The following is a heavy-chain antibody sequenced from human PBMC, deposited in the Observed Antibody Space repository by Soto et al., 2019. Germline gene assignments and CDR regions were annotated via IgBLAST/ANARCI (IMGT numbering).Heavy chain of an antibody. Sequence: QVQLVQSGAEVKKPGASVKASCKASGYTFTSYYMHWVRQAPGQGLEWMGIINHSGGSTSYAQKFQGRVTMTRDTSTSKVYMELSSLRSEDTAVYYCARERQGYCSGGSCYYYYGMDVWGQGTTVTVSS. D-gene: IGHD2-15*01. CDR2: INHSGGST. V-gene: IGHV1-46*01. J-gene: IGHJ6*02. CDR3: ARERQGYCSGGSCYYYYGMDV. CDR1: GYTFTSYY.